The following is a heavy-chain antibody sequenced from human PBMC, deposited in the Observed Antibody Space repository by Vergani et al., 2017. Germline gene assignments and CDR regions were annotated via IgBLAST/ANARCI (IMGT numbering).Heavy chain of an antibody. Sequence: QVQLVESGGGVVQPGGSLRLSCAASGFSFGSYGMHWVRVRQAPGKGLEWLAYLRYDGTTKQYADSVKGRFTISRDNSKNMLYLQMDSLRPEDTAIYYCAKQYFVSGNYLFDYWGQGTLVTVSS. V-gene: IGHV3-30*02. CDR1: GFSFGSYG. CDR2: LRYDGTTK. CDR3: AKQYFVSGNYLFDY. D-gene: IGHD3-10*01. J-gene: IGHJ4*02.